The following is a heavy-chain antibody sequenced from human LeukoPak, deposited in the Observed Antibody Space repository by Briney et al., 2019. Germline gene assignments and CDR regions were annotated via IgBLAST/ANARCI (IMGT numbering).Heavy chain of an antibody. CDR1: VGSFSGYY. Sequence: SETLSLTCAVYVGSFSGYYWSWIRQPPGKGLEWIGEINYSGSTKYNPPLKSRVTISVDTSKNQFSLKLSSVTAADTAVYYCARSGSQGEAFDIWGQGTMDTVSS. D-gene: IGHD1-26*01. CDR2: INYSGST. CDR3: ARSGSQGEAFDI. J-gene: IGHJ3*02. V-gene: IGHV4-34*01.